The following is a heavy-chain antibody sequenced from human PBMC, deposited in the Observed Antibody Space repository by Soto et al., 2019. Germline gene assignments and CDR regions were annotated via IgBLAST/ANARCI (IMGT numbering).Heavy chain of an antibody. D-gene: IGHD1-1*01. V-gene: IGHV4-34*01. CDR1: GGSFNNYY. J-gene: IGHJ4*02. CDR3: ARGSPHWDN. CDR2: INYRGSI. Sequence: SETLSLTCAVYGGSFNNYYWSWIRQPPGKGLEWIGEINYRGSINYNPSLKSRVTISKDTSKKQFSLSLSSVTAADTAVYYCARGSPHWDNWGQGTLVTVSS.